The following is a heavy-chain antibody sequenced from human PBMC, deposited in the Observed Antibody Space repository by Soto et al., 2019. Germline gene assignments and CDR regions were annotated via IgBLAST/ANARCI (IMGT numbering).Heavy chain of an antibody. Sequence: EVQLVESGGGLVQPGGSLRLSCAASAFTFSTYSMNWVRQAPGKGLEWVSYIGSSSSTIYYADSVKGRFTISRDNAKNALYLHMNSLTDEDTAVYYCARHSLSSAYYSVDSWGQGPLVTVSS. D-gene: IGHD3-22*01. J-gene: IGHJ5*01. CDR2: IGSSSSTI. CDR1: AFTFSTYS. CDR3: ARHSLSSAYYSVDS. V-gene: IGHV3-48*02.